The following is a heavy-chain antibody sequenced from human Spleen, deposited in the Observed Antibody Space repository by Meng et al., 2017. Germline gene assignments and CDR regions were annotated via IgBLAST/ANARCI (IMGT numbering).Heavy chain of an antibody. CDR1: GASFSDYY. Sequence: QVRLQQGGAGMLKPSATLSLTCVVSGASFSDYYWSLIRQPPGKGREWIGEINHSGSTNYNPSLESRATISVDASQNNLSLKLSSVTAADSAVYYCARGPTTMAHDFDYWGQGTLVTVSS. J-gene: IGHJ4*02. CDR3: ARGPTTMAHDFDY. V-gene: IGHV4-34*01. CDR2: INHSGST. D-gene: IGHD4-11*01.